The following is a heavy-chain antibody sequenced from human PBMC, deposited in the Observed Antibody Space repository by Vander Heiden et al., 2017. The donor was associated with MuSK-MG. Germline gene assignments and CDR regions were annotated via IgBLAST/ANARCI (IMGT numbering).Heavy chain of an antibody. CDR2: ISGSGGST. V-gene: IGHV3-23*01. Sequence: EVQLLESGGGLVQPGGSLRLTCAASGFTFSSYAMCWVRQAPGKGLEWVSAISGSGGSTYYADSVKGRFTISRDNSKNTLYLQMNSLRAEDTAVYYCAKVVPAAMHYYYYMDVWGKGTTVTVSS. CDR1: GFTFSSYA. CDR3: AKVVPAAMHYYYYMDV. J-gene: IGHJ6*03. D-gene: IGHD2-2*01.